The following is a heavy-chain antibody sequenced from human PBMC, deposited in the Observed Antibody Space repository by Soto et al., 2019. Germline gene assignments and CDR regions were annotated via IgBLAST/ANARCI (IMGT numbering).Heavy chain of an antibody. CDR3: ARGRNYLWTL. CDR2: ISHSGRT. V-gene: IGHV4-34*01. Sequence: QVQLQQWGAGMLKPSETLSLTCAAYGESLSDYYWSWIRQPPGKGLEWIGEISHSGRTIYNPSLKSRVTISIDTSTDQFSLKLTSVTAADRAVYYCARGRNYLWTLGGQGTLVTVSS. CDR1: GESLSDYY. J-gene: IGHJ4*02. D-gene: IGHD3-16*01.